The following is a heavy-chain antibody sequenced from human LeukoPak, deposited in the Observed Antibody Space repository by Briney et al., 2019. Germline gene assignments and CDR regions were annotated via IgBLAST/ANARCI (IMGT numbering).Heavy chain of an antibody. CDR1: GGSISSYY. V-gene: IGHV4-59*01. CDR2: IYYSGST. D-gene: IGHD3-10*01. J-gene: IGHJ5*02. Sequence: PSETLSLTCTVSGGSISSYYWSWIRQPPGKGLEWIGYIYYSGSTNYNPSLKSRVTISVDTSKNQFSLKLSSVTAADTAVYYCAREVYYGSGSYYNWFDPWGQETLVTVSS. CDR3: AREVYYGSGSYYNWFDP.